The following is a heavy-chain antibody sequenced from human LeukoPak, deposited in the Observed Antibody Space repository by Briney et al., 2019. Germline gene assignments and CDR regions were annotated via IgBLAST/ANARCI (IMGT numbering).Heavy chain of an antibody. CDR3: ARVKIRVLGFDP. V-gene: IGHV1-8*01. CDR2: MNPNSGNT. Sequence: ASVKVSCKASGYTFTSYDINWVRQATGQGLEWMGWMNPNSGNTGYAQKFQGRVTMTRNTSISTAYMELSSLRSEDTAVYYCARVKIRVLGFDPWGQGTLVTVSS. J-gene: IGHJ5*02. D-gene: IGHD3-3*01. CDR1: GYTFTSYD.